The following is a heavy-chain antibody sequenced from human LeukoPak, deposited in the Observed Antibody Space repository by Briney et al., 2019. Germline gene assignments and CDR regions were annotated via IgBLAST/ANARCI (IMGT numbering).Heavy chain of an antibody. Sequence: PSETLSLTCAVYGGSFSGYYWSWIRQPPGKGLEWIGEINHSGSTNYNPSLKSRVTISVDTSKNQFSLKLSSVTAADTAVYYCARATRTGLLCFRSWGQGTLVTVPS. CDR2: INHSGST. CDR3: ARATRTGLLCFRS. V-gene: IGHV4-34*01. D-gene: IGHD3-10*01. CDR1: GGSFSGYY. J-gene: IGHJ4*02.